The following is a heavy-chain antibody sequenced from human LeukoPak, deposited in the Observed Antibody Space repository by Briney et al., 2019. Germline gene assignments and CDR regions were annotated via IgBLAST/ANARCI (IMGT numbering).Heavy chain of an antibody. V-gene: IGHV3-74*01. Sequence: GGSLRLSCAASGFTFSTYWMHWVRQAPGKGLVWVSRIDADGTTTNYADSVKGRFTISRDNAKNSLYLQMNSLRAEDTAVYYCAGLTVTSAVYYYYMDVWGKGTTVTVSS. CDR3: AGLTVTSAVYYYYMDV. D-gene: IGHD4-17*01. CDR2: IDADGTTT. CDR1: GFTFSTYW. J-gene: IGHJ6*03.